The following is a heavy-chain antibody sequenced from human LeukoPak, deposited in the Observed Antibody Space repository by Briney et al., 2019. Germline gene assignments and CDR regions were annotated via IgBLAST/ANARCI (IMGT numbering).Heavy chain of an antibody. J-gene: IGHJ4*02. V-gene: IGHV3-48*03. CDR3: ARDGELCSSISCLGLPGDFDY. Sequence: QPGGSLRLSCAASGFTFSSYEMNWVRQAPGKGLEWVSYISSSGSTIYYADSVKGRFTISRDNAKNSLYLQMNSLRAEDTAVYYCARDGELCSSISCLGLPGDFDYWGQGTLVTVSS. CDR2: ISSSGSTI. D-gene: IGHD2-2*01. CDR1: GFTFSSYE.